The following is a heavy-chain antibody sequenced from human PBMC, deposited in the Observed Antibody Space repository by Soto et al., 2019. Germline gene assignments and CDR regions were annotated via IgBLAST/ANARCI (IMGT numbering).Heavy chain of an antibody. Sequence: EVQLVESGGGLVQPGGSLRLSCAASGFSFNNYDMHWVRQVAGKGLEWVSAIGFAGDPFYTDSVKGRFTISRENAKDSLFLQMNILRGGDTAVYYCAGGSFGAPNFLAYMAVWGRGTTVAVSS. D-gene: IGHD2-15*01. J-gene: IGHJ6*03. CDR1: GFSFNNYD. CDR2: IGFAGDP. V-gene: IGHV3-13*05. CDR3: AGGSFGAPNFLAYMAV.